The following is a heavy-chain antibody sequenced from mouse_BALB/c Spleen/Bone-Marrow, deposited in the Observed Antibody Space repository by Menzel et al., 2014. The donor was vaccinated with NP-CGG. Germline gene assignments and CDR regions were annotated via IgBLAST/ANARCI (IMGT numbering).Heavy chain of an antibody. J-gene: IGHJ3*01. CDR3: ARRDYGPAWFTY. D-gene: IGHD1-1*01. V-gene: IGHV1-26*01. CDR2: INPNNGAT. CDR1: GYTFTEST. Sequence: EVQLHQSGPELVKPGASVKISCKTSGYTFTESTINWVKQSHGKSLEWIGGINPNNGATGYNQKFKGKATLTVDESSSTAYLELRSLTSDDSAVYYWARRDYGPAWFTYWGQGTLVTVSA.